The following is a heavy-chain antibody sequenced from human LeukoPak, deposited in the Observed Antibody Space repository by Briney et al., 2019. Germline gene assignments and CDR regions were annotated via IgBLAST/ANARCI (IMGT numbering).Heavy chain of an antibody. CDR1: GLIFTNYW. Sequence: GGSLRLSCAASGLIFTNYWMGWVRQAPGKGLEWVANIKEDGSEKHYVDSAKGRFTISRDNAKNSLYLQMNSLRAEDTAVYYCARPGQRDAFDIWGQGTMVTVSS. CDR3: ARPGQRDAFDI. CDR2: IKEDGSEK. V-gene: IGHV3-7*01. J-gene: IGHJ3*02. D-gene: IGHD1-1*01.